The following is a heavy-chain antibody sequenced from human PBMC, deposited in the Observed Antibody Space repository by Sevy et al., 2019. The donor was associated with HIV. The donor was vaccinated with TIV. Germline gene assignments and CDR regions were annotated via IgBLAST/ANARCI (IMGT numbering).Heavy chain of an antibody. D-gene: IGHD3-10*01. Sequence: GGSLRLSCAASGFAFNSYWMSWVRQAPGMGLQWVGTIKEDGSEKYYVDYMKGRFTISRDNAKNSLCLQMNSLRAEDTAVYYCARDWRGYIGSGSDYYYYGMDVWGQGTTVTVSS. J-gene: IGHJ6*02. CDR2: IKEDGSEK. CDR3: ARDWRGYIGSGSDYYYYGMDV. CDR1: GFAFNSYW. V-gene: IGHV3-7*03.